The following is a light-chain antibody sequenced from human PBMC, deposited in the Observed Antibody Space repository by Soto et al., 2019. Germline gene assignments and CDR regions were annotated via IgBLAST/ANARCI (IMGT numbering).Light chain of an antibody. CDR3: TAWTTSTTMI. Sequence: QSALTQPASVSGSPGQSITISCTGTSSDIGAYNFVSWYQQHPGKAPKLMLYDVNIRPSGVSNRFSGSKSGNTASLTISGLQAEDGADYYGTAWTTSTTMIFGGGTKVTVL. CDR1: SSDIGAYNF. J-gene: IGLJ2*01. V-gene: IGLV2-14*03. CDR2: DVN.